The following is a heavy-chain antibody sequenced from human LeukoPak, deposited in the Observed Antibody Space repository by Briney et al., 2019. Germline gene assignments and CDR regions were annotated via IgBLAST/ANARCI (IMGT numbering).Heavy chain of an antibody. CDR3: ARDAIFGGGYFDY. CDR1: GGSISSYY. Sequence: SETLSLTCTVSGGSISSYYWSWIRQPPGKGLEWIGLIYTSGNTIYNPSLKSRVILSVDTSKSQFSLRLTSATAADTAVYYCARDAIFGGGYFDYWGRGTLVTVSS. CDR2: IYTSGNT. D-gene: IGHD3-3*02. V-gene: IGHV4-4*07. J-gene: IGHJ4*02.